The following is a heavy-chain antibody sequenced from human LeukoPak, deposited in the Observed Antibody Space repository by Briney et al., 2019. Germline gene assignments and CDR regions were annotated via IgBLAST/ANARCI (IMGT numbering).Heavy chain of an antibody. V-gene: IGHV4-38-2*02. CDR2: IYHSGST. Sequence: SETLSLTCTVSGYSISSGHYWGWIRQPPGKGLEWIGSIYHSGSTYYNPSLKSRVTISVDTSKNQFSLKLSSVTAADTAVYYCARPYSSSSMRAYYYYYMDVWGKGTTVTVSS. D-gene: IGHD6-13*01. CDR1: GYSISSGHY. J-gene: IGHJ6*03. CDR3: ARPYSSSSMRAYYYYYMDV.